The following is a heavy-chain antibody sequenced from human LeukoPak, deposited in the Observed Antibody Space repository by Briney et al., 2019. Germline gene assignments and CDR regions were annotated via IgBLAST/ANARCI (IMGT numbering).Heavy chain of an antibody. Sequence: SETLSLTCTVSGGSISSYYWSWIRQPPGKGLEWIGYIYYSGGTNHNPSLKSRVTISVDTSKNQFSLKLSSVTAADTAVYYCAREGIVVVGTDWFDPWGQGTLVTVSS. J-gene: IGHJ5*02. D-gene: IGHD6-13*01. CDR1: GGSISSYY. CDR2: IYYSGGT. CDR3: AREGIVVVGTDWFDP. V-gene: IGHV4-59*01.